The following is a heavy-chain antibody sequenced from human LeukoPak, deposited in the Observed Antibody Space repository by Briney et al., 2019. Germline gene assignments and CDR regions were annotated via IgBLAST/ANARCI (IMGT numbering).Heavy chain of an antibody. J-gene: IGHJ6*02. CDR2: ISHDGSNQ. Sequence: PGGSLRLSCAASGFTSSGYAIHWVRQAPGKGLEWVAVISHDGSNQYYADSVKGRFTISRDNSKNMLFLQMHSLRDEDTAVYYCARVRGYCASTTCLILYGMDVWGQGTTVTVSS. V-gene: IGHV3-30*04. CDR3: ARVRGYCASTTCLILYGMDV. D-gene: IGHD2/OR15-2a*01. CDR1: GFTSSGYA.